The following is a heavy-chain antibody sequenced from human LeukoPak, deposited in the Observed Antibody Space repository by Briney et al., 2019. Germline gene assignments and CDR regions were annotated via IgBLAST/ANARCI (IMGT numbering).Heavy chain of an antibody. D-gene: IGHD3-16*01. Sequence: SGGSLRLSCAASGFTFSDSWMSWVRQAPGKGLEWVANMYQDGSAKGYVDSVKGRFTISRDNARNSLYLQMSSLRPEDTAVYYCATYTHWVAGDVWGQGTTVTVSS. CDR1: GFTFSDSW. V-gene: IGHV3-7*01. CDR3: ATYTHWVAGDV. J-gene: IGHJ6*02. CDR2: MYQDGSAK.